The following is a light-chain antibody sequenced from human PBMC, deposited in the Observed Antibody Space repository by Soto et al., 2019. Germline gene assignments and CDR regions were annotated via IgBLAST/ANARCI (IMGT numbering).Light chain of an antibody. Sequence: QSALTQPASVSGSPGQSITISCTGTSSDVGAYTCVSWYQQHPDKVPKLMIFDVSRRPSGVSDRFSGSKSGNTASLTISGLQPEDEADDYCSSYTSSSTHVFGRGTKVTVL. V-gene: IGLV2-14*03. J-gene: IGLJ1*01. CDR1: SSDVGAYTC. CDR2: DVS. CDR3: SSYTSSSTHV.